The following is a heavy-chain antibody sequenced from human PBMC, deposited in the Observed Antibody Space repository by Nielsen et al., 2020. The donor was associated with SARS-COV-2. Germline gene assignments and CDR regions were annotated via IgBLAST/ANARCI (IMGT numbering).Heavy chain of an antibody. V-gene: IGHV3-11*05. D-gene: IGHD2-8*01. CDR2: ISSSSSYT. J-gene: IGHJ4*02. CDR1: GFTFSDYY. CDR3: ARDRYCTNGVCYRGAYFDY. Sequence: GESLKISCAASGFTFSDYYMSWIRQAPGKGLEWVSYISSSSSYTNYADSVKGRFTISRDNAKNSLYLQMNSLRAEDTAVYYCARDRYCTNGVCYRGAYFDYWGQGTLVTVSS.